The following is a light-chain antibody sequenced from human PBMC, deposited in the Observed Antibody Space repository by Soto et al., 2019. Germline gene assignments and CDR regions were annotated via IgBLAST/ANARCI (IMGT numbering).Light chain of an antibody. V-gene: IGKV3-15*01. CDR1: ESVSDN. Sequence: EIVMTQSPATLSVSPGDRATLSCRASESVSDNLAWYQQKPGQAPRLLIYGASSRATGIPTRFSGSGSGTEFTLTISSLLSEDFAVYSCQQYNHWPPMYTFGPGTKLEIK. J-gene: IGKJ2*01. CDR3: QQYNHWPPMYT. CDR2: GAS.